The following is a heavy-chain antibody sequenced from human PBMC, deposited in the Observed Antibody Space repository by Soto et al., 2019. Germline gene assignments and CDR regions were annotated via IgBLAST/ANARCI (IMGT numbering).Heavy chain of an antibody. CDR3: ARGGVVITAIIDY. V-gene: IGHV4-34*01. D-gene: IGHD2-2*02. Sequence: SETLSLTCAVYGGSFSDYYWSWIRQPPGKGLEWIGEINHSGSTNYNPSLKSRVTISVDTSKNQFSLKLSSVTAADTAVYYCARGGVVITAIIDYWGQGTLVTVSS. CDR1: GGSFSDYY. J-gene: IGHJ4*02. CDR2: INHSGST.